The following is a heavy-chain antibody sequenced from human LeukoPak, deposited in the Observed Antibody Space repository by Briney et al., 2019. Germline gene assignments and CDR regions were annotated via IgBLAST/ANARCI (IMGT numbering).Heavy chain of an antibody. CDR2: IYYSGST. CDR1: GGSISSYY. CDR3: ARLWSAATRRYYFDY. J-gene: IGHJ4*02. D-gene: IGHD2-15*01. V-gene: IGHV4-59*08. Sequence: SETLSLTCTVSGGSISSYYWSWIRQPPGKGLEWIGYIYYSGSTNYNPSLKSRVTISVDTSKNQFSLKLSSVTAADTAVYYCARLWSAATRRYYFDYWGQGTMVTVCS.